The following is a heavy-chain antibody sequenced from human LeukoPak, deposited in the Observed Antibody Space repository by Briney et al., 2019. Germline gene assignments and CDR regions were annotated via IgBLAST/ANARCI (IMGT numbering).Heavy chain of an antibody. CDR2: INSDGTIA. CDR1: GFTFSSYW. CDR3: AREPGGYYDSSGFLDD. Sequence: GGSLRLSCAASGFTFSSYWMHWVRQVPGRGLVWVSCINSDGTIANYADSVKDRFTISRDTAQSTLYLQMNSLRVDDTAIYYCAREPGGYYDSSGFLDDWGQGTLVTVSS. D-gene: IGHD3-22*01. J-gene: IGHJ4*02. V-gene: IGHV3-74*01.